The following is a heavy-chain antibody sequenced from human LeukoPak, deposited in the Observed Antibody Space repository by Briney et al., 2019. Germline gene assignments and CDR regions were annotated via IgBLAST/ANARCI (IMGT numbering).Heavy chain of an antibody. CDR2: IVEDGSET. Sequence: PGGSLRLSCGTWGFTFSCYWMTWVRQAPGKGLEWVASIVEDGSETYYLDSVKGRFTFSRDNAKNSLYLQMNSLRGEDTAVYYCARDPTRRFDLWGQGTLVTVSS. J-gene: IGHJ4*02. CDR1: GFTFSCYW. V-gene: IGHV3-7*01. CDR3: ARDPTRRFDL.